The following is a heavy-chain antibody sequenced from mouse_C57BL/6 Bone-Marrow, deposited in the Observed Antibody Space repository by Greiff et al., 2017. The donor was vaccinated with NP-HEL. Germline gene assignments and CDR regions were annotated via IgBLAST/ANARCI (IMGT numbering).Heavy chain of an antibody. J-gene: IGHJ4*01. CDR2: IWSGGST. D-gene: IGHD2-4*01. Sequence: QVQLQQPGPGLVQPSQSLSITCTVSGFSLTSYGVHWVRQSPGKGLEWLGVIWSGGSTDYNAAFISRLSISKDNSKSQVFFKMNSLQADDTAIYYCASMITTTRYYAMDYWGQGTSVTVSS. CDR1: GFSLTSYG. CDR3: ASMITTTRYYAMDY. V-gene: IGHV2-2*01.